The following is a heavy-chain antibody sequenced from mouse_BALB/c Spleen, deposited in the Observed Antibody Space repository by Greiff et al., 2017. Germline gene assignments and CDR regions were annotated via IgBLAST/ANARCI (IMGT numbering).Heavy chain of an antibody. CDR2: IWGDGST. J-gene: IGHJ3*01. Sequence: QVQLKESGPGLVAPSQSLSITCTASGFSLTGYGVHWVRQPPGKGLEWLGMIWGDGSTDYNSALKTRLSISKDNSKSQVFLKMNSLQTDDTARYYCARGDRFAYWGQGTLVTVSA. CDR3: ARGDRFAY. CDR1: GFSLTGYG. V-gene: IGHV2-6-7*01.